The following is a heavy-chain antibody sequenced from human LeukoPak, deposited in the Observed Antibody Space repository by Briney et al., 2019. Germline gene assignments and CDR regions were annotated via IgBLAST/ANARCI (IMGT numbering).Heavy chain of an antibody. V-gene: IGHV1-18*01. CDR1: GYTFTSYG. D-gene: IGHD2-15*01. CDR2: ISAYNGNT. CDR3: AREYCSGGSCYSADY. J-gene: IGHJ4*02. Sequence: ASVKVSCKASGYTFTSYGISWVRQAPGQGLEWMGWISAYNGNTNYAQKLQGRVTVTTDTSTSTAYMELRSLRSDDTAVYYCAREYCSGGSCYSADYWGQGTLVTVSS.